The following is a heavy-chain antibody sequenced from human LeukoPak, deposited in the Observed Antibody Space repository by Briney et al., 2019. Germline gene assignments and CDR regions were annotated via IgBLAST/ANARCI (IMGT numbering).Heavy chain of an antibody. Sequence: GGSLRLSCAASGFTFSSYGMHWVRQAPGKGLEWVAFIRYDGSNKYYADSVKGRFTISRDNSKNTLYLQMNSLRAEDTAVYYCAKADDILTGWFNYWGQGTLVTVSS. CDR1: GFTFSSYG. CDR3: AKADDILTGWFNY. V-gene: IGHV3-30*02. CDR2: IRYDGSNK. J-gene: IGHJ4*02. D-gene: IGHD3-9*01.